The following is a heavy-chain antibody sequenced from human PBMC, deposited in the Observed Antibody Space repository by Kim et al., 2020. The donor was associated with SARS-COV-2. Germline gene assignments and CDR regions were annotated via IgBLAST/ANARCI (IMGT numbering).Heavy chain of an antibody. V-gene: IGHV5-51*01. CDR2: IYPGDSDT. J-gene: IGHJ4*02. D-gene: IGHD5-12*01. Sequence: GESLKISCKGSGYSFTSYWIGWVRQMPGKGLEWMGIIYPGDSDTRYSPSFQGQVTISADKSISTAYLQWSSLKASDTAMYYCARRKSRDGYNYWAFDYWGQGTLVTVSS. CDR1: GYSFTSYW. CDR3: ARRKSRDGYNYWAFDY.